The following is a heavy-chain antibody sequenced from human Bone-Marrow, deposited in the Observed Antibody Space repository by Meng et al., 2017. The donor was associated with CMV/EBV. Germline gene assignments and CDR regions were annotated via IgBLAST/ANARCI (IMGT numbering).Heavy chain of an antibody. CDR3: ASTSYGYDY. V-gene: IGHV6-1*01. D-gene: IGHD5-18*01. CDR2: TYYRSKWYN. J-gene: IGHJ4*02. CDR1: GDSVSSNRAA. Sequence: HVQLKPSGPGLVKPPQTTSLTCAISGDSVSSNRAAWTWSRQSPSRGLEWLGRTYYRSKWYNDYAVSVKSRITINPDTSKNQFSLPLNSVTPEDTAVYYCASTSYGYDYWGQGTLVTVSS.